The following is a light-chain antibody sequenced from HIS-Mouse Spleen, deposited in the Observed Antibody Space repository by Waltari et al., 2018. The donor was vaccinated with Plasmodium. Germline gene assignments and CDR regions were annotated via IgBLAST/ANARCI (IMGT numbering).Light chain of an antibody. V-gene: IGLV2-23*01. CDR2: EGS. CDR1: SRAVGSYHL. CDR3: CSYAGSRMV. Sequence: QSALTQPASVSGSPGQSITISCTGTSRAVGSYHLVSWYQQHPGKAPKLMIYEGSKRPSGVSNRFSGSKSGNTASLTISGLQAEDEADYYCCSYAGSRMVFGGGTKLTVL. J-gene: IGLJ2*01.